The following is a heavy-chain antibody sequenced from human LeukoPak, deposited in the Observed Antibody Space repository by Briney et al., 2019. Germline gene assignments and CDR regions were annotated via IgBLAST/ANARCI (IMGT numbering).Heavy chain of an antibody. CDR2: IYYSGST. Sequence: SETLSLTCTVSGGSISSSSYYWGWIRQPPGKGLEWIGSIYYSGSTYYNPSLKSRVTISVDTSKNQFSLKLSSVTAADTAVYYCARAPRAAAGLDYWGQGTLVTVSS. CDR1: GGSISSSSYY. D-gene: IGHD6-13*01. V-gene: IGHV4-39*07. J-gene: IGHJ4*02. CDR3: ARAPRAAAGLDY.